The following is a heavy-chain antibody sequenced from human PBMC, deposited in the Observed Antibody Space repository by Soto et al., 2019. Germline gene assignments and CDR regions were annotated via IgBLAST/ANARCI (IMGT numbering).Heavy chain of an antibody. CDR3: ASSSERLSMATLGGLIPLGMDV. CDR1: GFTFNYYD. D-gene: IGHD3-16*02. Sequence: GGSLRLSCVASGFTFNYYDVSWVRRPPGKGLEWVSTISDTGGDTYYGDSVKGRFAISRDKSRSTVFLQMHSLRVDDTALYYCASSSERLSMATLGGLIPLGMDVWGQGTTVTVSS. V-gene: IGHV3-23*01. CDR2: ISDTGGDT. J-gene: IGHJ6*02.